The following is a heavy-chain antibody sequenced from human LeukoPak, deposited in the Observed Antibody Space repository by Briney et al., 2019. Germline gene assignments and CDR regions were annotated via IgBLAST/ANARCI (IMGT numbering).Heavy chain of an antibody. CDR1: GGSISSYY. Sequence: SETLSLTCTASGGSISSYYWSWIRQPPGKGLEWIGYIYYSGSTNYNPSLKSRVTISVDTSKNQFSLKLSSVTAADTAVYYCARAPRRITIFGVVKLSWFDPWGQGTLVTVSS. D-gene: IGHD3-3*01. CDR2: IYYSGST. CDR3: ARAPRRITIFGVVKLSWFDP. V-gene: IGHV4-59*01. J-gene: IGHJ5*02.